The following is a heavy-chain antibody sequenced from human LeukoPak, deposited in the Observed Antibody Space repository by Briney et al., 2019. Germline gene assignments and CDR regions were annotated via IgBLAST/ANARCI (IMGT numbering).Heavy chain of an antibody. V-gene: IGHV3-30-3*02. CDR1: GFTFSSYA. D-gene: IGHD6-13*01. CDR2: ISYDGSNK. CDR3: AKQGYTTSWLYFDY. Sequence: PGRSLRLSCAASGFTFSSYAMHWVRQAPGKGLEWVAVISYDGSNKYYADSVKGRFTISRDNSKNTLYLQMNSLRAEDTAVYYCAKQGYTTSWLYFDYWGQGTLVAVSS. J-gene: IGHJ4*02.